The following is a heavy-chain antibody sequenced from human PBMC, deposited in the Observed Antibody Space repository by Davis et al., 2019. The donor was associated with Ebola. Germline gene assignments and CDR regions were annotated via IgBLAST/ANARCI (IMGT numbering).Heavy chain of an antibody. J-gene: IGHJ4*02. CDR3: ARDGSTSDQKSGELDY. V-gene: IGHV1-2*02. CDR2: INPNSGNT. D-gene: IGHD7-27*01. Sequence: AASVKVSCKASGYTFTGYYMHWVRQAPGQGLEWMGWINPNSGNTNYAQKFQGRVTMTRDTSITTAYMELSRLRFDDTAVYYCARDGSTSDQKSGELDYWGQGPLVTVSS. CDR1: GYTFTGYY.